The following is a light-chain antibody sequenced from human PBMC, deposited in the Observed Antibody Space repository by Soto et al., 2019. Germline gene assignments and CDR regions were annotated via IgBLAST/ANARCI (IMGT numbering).Light chain of an antibody. V-gene: IGLV2-8*01. CDR3: SSTAGNNNLV. CDR1: SSDVGSHNS. Sequence: QSPLTQSTSASGSPGQSITISCTGTSSDVGSHNSVSWYQHHPGKAPKLMIYEVSKRPSGVPDRFSGSKSGNTASLTVSGLQADEEAVYYCSSTAGNNNLVFGGGTKVTVL. J-gene: IGLJ3*02. CDR2: EVS.